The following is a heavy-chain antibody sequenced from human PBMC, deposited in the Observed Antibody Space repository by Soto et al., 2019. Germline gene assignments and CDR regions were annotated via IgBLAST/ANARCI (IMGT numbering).Heavy chain of an antibody. D-gene: IGHD6-6*01. J-gene: IGHJ4*02. CDR3: AHRRGGYSSSPRFDY. CDR1: GFSLSTSGVG. Sequence: SGPTLVNPTQTLTLTCTFSGFSLSTSGVGVGWIRQPPGKALEWLALIYWNDDKRYSPSLKSRLTITKDTSKNQVVLTMTNMDPVDTATYYCAHRRGGYSSSPRFDYWGQGTLVTVSS. V-gene: IGHV2-5*01. CDR2: IYWNDDK.